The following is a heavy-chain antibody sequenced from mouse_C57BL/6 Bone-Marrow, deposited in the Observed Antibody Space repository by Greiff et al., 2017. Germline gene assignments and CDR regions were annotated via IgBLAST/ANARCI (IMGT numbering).Heavy chain of an antibody. J-gene: IGHJ2*01. Sequence: QVQLQQPGAELVRPGSSVKLSCKASGYTFTSYWMDWVKQRPGQGLEWIGNIYPSDSETHYNQKFKDKATLTVDKSSSTAYMQLSSLTSEDSAVYYWAYGNYPFDYGGQGTTLTVSS. CDR3: AYGNYPFDY. V-gene: IGHV1-61*01. D-gene: IGHD2-1*01. CDR1: GYTFTSYW. CDR2: IYPSDSET.